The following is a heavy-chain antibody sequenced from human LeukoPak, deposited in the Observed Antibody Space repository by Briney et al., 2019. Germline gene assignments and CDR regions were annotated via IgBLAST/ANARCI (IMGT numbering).Heavy chain of an antibody. V-gene: IGHV3-9*01. Sequence: PGRSLRLSCAASGFTFDDYAMHWVRQAPGKGLEWVSGIRWNSGSIDYADSVKGRFTISRDNAKNSLYLQMKSLRAEDTAVYYCASGGVGATTDFDYWGQGTLVTVSS. J-gene: IGHJ4*02. D-gene: IGHD1-26*01. CDR2: IRWNSGSI. CDR1: GFTFDDYA. CDR3: ASGGVGATTDFDY.